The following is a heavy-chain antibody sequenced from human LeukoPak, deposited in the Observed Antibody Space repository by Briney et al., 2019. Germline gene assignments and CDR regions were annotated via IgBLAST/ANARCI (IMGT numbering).Heavy chain of an antibody. CDR3: ARGALREITMVRGVTRIYGMDV. V-gene: IGHV4-34*01. J-gene: IGHJ6*02. Sequence: SETLSPTCAVYGGSFSGYYWSWIRQPPGKGLEWIGEINHSGSTNYNPSLKSRVTISVDTSKNQFSLKLSSVTAADTAVYYCARGALREITMVRGVTRIYGMDVWGQGTTVTVSS. D-gene: IGHD3-10*01. CDR1: GGSFSGYY. CDR2: INHSGST.